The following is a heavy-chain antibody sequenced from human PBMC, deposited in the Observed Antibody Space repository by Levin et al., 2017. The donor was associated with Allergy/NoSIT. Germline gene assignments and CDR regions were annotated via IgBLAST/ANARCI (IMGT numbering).Heavy chain of an antibody. D-gene: IGHD3-9*01. CDR3: ARPRRDLRDIVPGSYTTEWGQ. CDR1: GDSFSSYW. CDR2: IYPGDSDT. V-gene: IGHV5-51*01. J-gene: IGHJ4*02. Sequence: GESLKISCEDSGDSFSSYWIGWVRQMPGKGLEWMAIIYPGDSDTRYSPSFQGRVTISADKSISTAYLQWNSLKASDTAMYYCARPRRDLRDIVPGSYTTEWGQWGQGTLVTVSS.